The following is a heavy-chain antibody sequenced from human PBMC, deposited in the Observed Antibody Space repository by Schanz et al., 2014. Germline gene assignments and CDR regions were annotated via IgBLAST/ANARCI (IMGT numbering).Heavy chain of an antibody. CDR2: IFFRGTT. J-gene: IGHJ6*02. CDR3: YGMDV. Sequence: QVQLQESGPGLVKPSQTLSLTCAVSGGPISSGGYSWSWIRQPPGKGLEWIGYIFFRGTTYDNPSLKSRVTISIATSKNHCPLRLTSVTAADTAVYYCYGMDVWGQGTTVTVSS. V-gene: IGHV4-30-4*07. CDR1: GGPISSGGYS.